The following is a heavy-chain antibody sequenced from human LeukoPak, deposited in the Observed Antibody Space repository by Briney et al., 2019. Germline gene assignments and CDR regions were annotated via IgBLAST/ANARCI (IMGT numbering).Heavy chain of an antibody. CDR3: AKDQRTYYDFWSGYSNDFDY. V-gene: IGHV3-23*01. CDR2: ISGSGGST. D-gene: IGHD3-3*01. CDR1: GFTFSSYA. Sequence: QTGGSLRLSCAASGFTFSSYAMSWVRQAPGKGLEWVSAISGSGGSTYYADSVKGRFTISRDNSKNTLYLQMNSLRAEDTAVYYCAKDQRTYYDFWSGYSNDFDYWGQGTLVTVSS. J-gene: IGHJ4*02.